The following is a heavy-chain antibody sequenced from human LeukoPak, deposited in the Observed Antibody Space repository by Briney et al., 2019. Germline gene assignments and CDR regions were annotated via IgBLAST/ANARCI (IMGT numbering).Heavy chain of an antibody. J-gene: IGHJ4*02. D-gene: IGHD3-10*01. V-gene: IGHV3-48*04. CDR1: GFTFSSYS. Sequence: GGSLRLSCAASGFTFSSYSMNWVRQAPGKGLEWGAYISSSSSTIYYADSVKGRFTISRDNAKNSLYLQMNSLRAEDTAVYYCARGPAYGARSDFFDSWGQGTLVTVSS. CDR3: ARGPAYGARSDFFDS. CDR2: ISSSSSTI.